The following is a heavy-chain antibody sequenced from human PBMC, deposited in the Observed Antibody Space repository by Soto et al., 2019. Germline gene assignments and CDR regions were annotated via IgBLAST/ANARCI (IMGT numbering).Heavy chain of an antibody. D-gene: IGHD2-15*01. Sequence: QVQLVQSGAEVKKPGSSVKVSCQASGGTFSGYALTWVRQAPGQGLEWMGEFVPLFGSTNYAQKFAGRITIIADESTSTGSMELSTLRSEDTAVYYCATHSLGTSSPPYFDKWGQGTLVTVSS. J-gene: IGHJ4*02. CDR1: GGTFSGYA. V-gene: IGHV1-69*01. CDR3: ATHSLGTSSPPYFDK. CDR2: FVPLFGST.